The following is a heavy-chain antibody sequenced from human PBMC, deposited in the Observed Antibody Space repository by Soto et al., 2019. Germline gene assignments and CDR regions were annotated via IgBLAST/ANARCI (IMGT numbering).Heavy chain of an antibody. CDR3: ARRSDFWSGSDGFDI. CDR1: GYSFTGNW. Sequence: GEPLKISCKGAGYSFTGNWISWVRQMPGKGLEWMGRIDPSDSYTNFSPSFQGHVTISADKSISTAYLQWSSLKASDTAMYYCARRSDFWSGSDGFDIWGQGTMVTVSS. J-gene: IGHJ3*02. CDR2: IDPSDSYT. D-gene: IGHD3-3*01. V-gene: IGHV5-10-1*01.